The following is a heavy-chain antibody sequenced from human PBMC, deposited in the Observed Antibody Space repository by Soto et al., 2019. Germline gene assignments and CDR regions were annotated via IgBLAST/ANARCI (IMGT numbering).Heavy chain of an antibody. CDR1: GGSFSGYY. CDR2: INHSGST. CDR3: ARVEDCSGGSCYYYYYYGMDV. D-gene: IGHD2-15*01. V-gene: IGHV4-34*01. J-gene: IGHJ6*02. Sequence: SETLSLTCAVYGGSFSGYYWSWIRQPPGKGLEWIGEINHSGSTNYNPSLQSRVTISVDTSKNQFSLKLSSVTAADTAVYYCARVEDCSGGSCYYYYYYGMDVWGQGTTVTVSS.